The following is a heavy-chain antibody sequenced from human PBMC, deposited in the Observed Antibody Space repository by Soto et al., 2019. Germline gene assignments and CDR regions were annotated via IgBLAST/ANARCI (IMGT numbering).Heavy chain of an antibody. CDR2: VYYRGRS. D-gene: IGHD4-17*01. CDR1: GGSATNSSYY. CDR3: VSQRTTVPTQAYFDY. Sequence: SETLSLTCTVSGGSATNSSYYWVWIRQSPGKGLEWIGSVYYRGRSYSKSSVKSRVTISVDTSKNRFSLSLNSVTASDTAVYFCVSQRTTVPTQAYFDYWGPGALVTVSS. V-gene: IGHV4-39*01. J-gene: IGHJ4*02.